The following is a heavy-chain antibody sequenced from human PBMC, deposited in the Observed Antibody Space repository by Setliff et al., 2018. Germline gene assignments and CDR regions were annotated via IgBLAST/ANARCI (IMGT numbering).Heavy chain of an antibody. D-gene: IGHD2-21*02. Sequence: SETLSLTCTVSGGSISSGDYYWSWIRQPAGKGLEWIGRIYTSGSTNYNPSLKSRVTISVDTSKNQFSLRLSSVTAADTAVYYCARDRGGDWIYYFDYWGQGTLVTVSS. V-gene: IGHV4-61*02. J-gene: IGHJ4*02. CDR2: IYTSGST. CDR3: ARDRGGDWIYYFDY. CDR1: GGSISSGDYY.